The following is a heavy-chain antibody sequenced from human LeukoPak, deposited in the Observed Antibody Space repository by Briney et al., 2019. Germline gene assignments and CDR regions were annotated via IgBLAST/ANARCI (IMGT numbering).Heavy chain of an antibody. D-gene: IGHD1-26*01. V-gene: IGHV3-11*04. CDR3: AGEASGSYYLRKRGYFQH. Sequence: KAGGSLRLSCAASGFTFSDYYMSWIRQAPGKGLEWVSYISSSGSTIYYADSVKGRFTISRDNAKNSLYLQMNSLRAEDTAVFYVAGEASGSYYLRKRGYFQHGGQAPWSPSPQ. CDR1: GFTFSDYY. CDR2: ISSSGSTI. J-gene: IGHJ1*01.